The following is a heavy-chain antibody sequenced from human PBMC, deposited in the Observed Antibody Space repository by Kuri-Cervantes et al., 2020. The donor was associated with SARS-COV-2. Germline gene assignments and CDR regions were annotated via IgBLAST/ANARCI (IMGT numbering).Heavy chain of an antibody. CDR1: GGSISSSSYY. CDR2: IYYSGST. J-gene: IGHJ3*02. V-gene: IGHV4-39*01. CDR3: ARHSGGGDDAFDI. D-gene: IGHD2-21*01. Sequence: SETLSLTCTVSGGSISSSSYYWGWIRQPPGKRLEWIGSIYYSGSTYYNPSLKSRVTISVDTSKNQFSLKLSSVTAADTAVYYCARHSGGGDDAFDIWGQGTMVTVSS.